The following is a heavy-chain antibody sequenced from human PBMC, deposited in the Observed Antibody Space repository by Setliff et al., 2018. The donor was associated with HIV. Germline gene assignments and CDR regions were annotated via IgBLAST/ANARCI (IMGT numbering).Heavy chain of an antibody. CDR3: VRVDYGDYDFDS. V-gene: IGHV4-38-2*02. D-gene: IGHD2-21*02. J-gene: IGHJ4*02. CDR2: IIYHGTT. CDR1: GYSIGSGYY. Sequence: SETLSLTCTVSGYSIGSGYYWGWSRQTPERGLEWIGSIIYHGTTYINPSLKGRVSMSLDTSKNQFSLKLISVTAADTAVYYCVRVDYGDYDFDSWGQGTLVTVSS.